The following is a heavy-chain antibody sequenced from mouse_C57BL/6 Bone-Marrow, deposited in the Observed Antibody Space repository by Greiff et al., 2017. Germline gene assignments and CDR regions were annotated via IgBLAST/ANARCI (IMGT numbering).Heavy chain of an antibody. Sequence: QVTLNVSGPGILQSSQTLSLTCSFSGFSLSTSGMGVSWIRQPSGKGLEWLAHIYWDDDKRYNPSLKSRLTISKDTSRNQVFLKITSVDTADTATYYCARYYGSSPDWFAYWGQGTLVTVSA. V-gene: IGHV8-12*01. CDR2: IYWDDDK. CDR1: GFSLSTSGMG. J-gene: IGHJ3*01. D-gene: IGHD1-1*01. CDR3: ARYYGSSPDWFAY.